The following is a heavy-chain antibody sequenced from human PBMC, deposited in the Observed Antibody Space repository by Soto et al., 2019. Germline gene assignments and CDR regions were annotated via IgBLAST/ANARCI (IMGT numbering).Heavy chain of an antibody. CDR1: GFTFSSYA. D-gene: IGHD3-22*01. V-gene: IGHV3-64*01. CDR3: ARDPDSSGYYYFDY. J-gene: IGHJ4*02. Sequence: EVQLVESGGGLVQPGGSLRLSCAASGFTFSSYAMHWVRQAPGKGLEYVSAISSHGGSTYYANSVKGRFTISRDNSXNTLYLQMGSLRAEDMAVYYWARDPDSSGYYYFDYWGQGTLVTVSS. CDR2: ISSHGGST.